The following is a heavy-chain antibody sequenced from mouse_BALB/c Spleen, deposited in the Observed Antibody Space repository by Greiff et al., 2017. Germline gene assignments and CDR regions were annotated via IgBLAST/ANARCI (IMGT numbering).Heavy chain of an antibody. CDR3: ARGYYYGSSWFAY. Sequence: DVMLVESGGGLVKPGGSLKLSCAASGFTFSDYYMYWVRQTPEKRLEWVATISVGGSYTYYPDSVKGRFTISRDNAKNNLYLQMSSLKSEDTAMYYCARGYYYGSSWFAYWGQGTLVTVAA. J-gene: IGHJ3*01. V-gene: IGHV5-4*02. CDR2: ISVGGSYT. CDR1: GFTFSDYY. D-gene: IGHD1-1*01.